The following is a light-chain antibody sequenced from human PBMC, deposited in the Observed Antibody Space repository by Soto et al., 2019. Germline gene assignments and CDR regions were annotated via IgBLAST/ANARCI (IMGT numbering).Light chain of an antibody. CDR1: SSDIGAFNH. V-gene: IGLV2-14*03. Sequence: QSALTQPASVSDSPGHSITISCIGTSSDIGAFNHVSWHQQHPGKAPKLIIYDVINRPSGVSNRFSGSKTGNTASLIISGLQAEDEADYYCSSYTSSSSYVFGSGTKLTVL. CDR3: SSYTSSSSYV. CDR2: DVI. J-gene: IGLJ1*01.